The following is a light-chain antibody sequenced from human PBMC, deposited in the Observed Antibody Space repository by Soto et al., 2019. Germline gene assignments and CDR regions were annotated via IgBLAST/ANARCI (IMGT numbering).Light chain of an antibody. CDR1: KNAIGVYDF. Sequence: QSAVTQPPSASGSPGQSVTLSCTGTKNAIGVYDFVSWYQHHPGKAPRLIIYEVVQRPSGVPDRFSGSKSGNTASLTVSGLQSADEADYFCKSYAGSNTYVFGSGTKLTVL. CDR2: EVV. J-gene: IGLJ1*01. V-gene: IGLV2-8*01. CDR3: KSYAGSNTYV.